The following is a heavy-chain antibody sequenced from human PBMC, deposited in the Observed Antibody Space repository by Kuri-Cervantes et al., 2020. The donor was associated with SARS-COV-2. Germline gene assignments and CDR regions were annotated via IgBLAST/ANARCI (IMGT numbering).Heavy chain of an antibody. CDR2: ISYDGSNK. J-gene: IGHJ4*02. Sequence: GESLKISCAASGFTFSSYSMNWVRQAPGKGLEWVAVISYDGSNKYYADSVKGRFTISRDNSKNTLYLQMNGLRAEDTAVYYCARVGYCSSTSCYNFDYWGQGTLVTVSS. CDR1: GFTFSSYS. V-gene: IGHV3-30*03. CDR3: ARVGYCSSTSCYNFDY. D-gene: IGHD2-2*02.